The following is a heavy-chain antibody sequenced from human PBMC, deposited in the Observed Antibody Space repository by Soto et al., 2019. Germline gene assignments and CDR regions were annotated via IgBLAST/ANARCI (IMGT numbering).Heavy chain of an antibody. V-gene: IGHV3-30*03. J-gene: IGHJ4*02. CDR2: ISSDERNE. CDR3: ASVADY. D-gene: IGHD2-21*01. Sequence: PGGSLRLSCVASGFTINRFGMEWVRQAPGKGLEWVALISSDERNEYYSDSVKGRFTISRGMSKNTVYLQMNSLRVEDTAVYYCASVADYWGQGTLVTVSS. CDR1: GFTINRFG.